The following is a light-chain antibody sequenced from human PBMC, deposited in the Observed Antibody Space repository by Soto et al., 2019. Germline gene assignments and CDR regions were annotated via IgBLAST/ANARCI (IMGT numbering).Light chain of an antibody. CDR3: QQYYSNHVT. Sequence: DIVMTQSPDSLAVSLGERATINCRSSQSVLYSSNNKNYLAWYQQKPGQPPKLLIYWASTRESGVPDRFSGSGSGTDFTLTISSLQAEDVAVYYCQQYYSNHVTFGQGTKVDIK. V-gene: IGKV4-1*01. J-gene: IGKJ1*01. CDR2: WAS. CDR1: QSVLYSSNNKNY.